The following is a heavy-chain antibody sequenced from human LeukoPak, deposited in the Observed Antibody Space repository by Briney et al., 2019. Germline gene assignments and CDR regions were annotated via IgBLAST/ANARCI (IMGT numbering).Heavy chain of an antibody. J-gene: IGHJ4*02. V-gene: IGHV4-39*01. D-gene: IGHD2-15*01. Sequence: SETLSLTCTVSGGSISISINSGGWIPQPPGKGLEWFGGIYYSGSTYYNPSLKSRVTISVDTSKNQFSLKLSSVTAADTAVYYCAGGYCSGGSCYTYYFDYWGQGTLVTVSS. CDR1: GGSISISINS. CDR2: IYYSGST. CDR3: AGGYCSGGSCYTYYFDY.